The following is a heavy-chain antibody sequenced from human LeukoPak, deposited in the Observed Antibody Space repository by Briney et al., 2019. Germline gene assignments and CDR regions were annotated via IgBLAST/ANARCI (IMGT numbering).Heavy chain of an antibody. J-gene: IGHJ4*02. CDR1: GGSFSGYY. D-gene: IGHD3-16*02. Sequence: SETLSLTCAVYGGSFSGYYWSWIRQPPGKGLEWIGEINHSGSTNYNPSLKSRVTISVDTSKNQFSLKLSSVTAADTAVYYCAGGGIRIWGSYRSTNFDYWGQGTLVTVSS. V-gene: IGHV4-34*01. CDR3: AGGGIRIWGSYRSTNFDY. CDR2: INHSGST.